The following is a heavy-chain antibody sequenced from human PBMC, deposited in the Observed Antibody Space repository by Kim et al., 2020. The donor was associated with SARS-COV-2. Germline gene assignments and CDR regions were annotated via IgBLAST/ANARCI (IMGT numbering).Heavy chain of an antibody. CDR2: VGPGGTT. V-gene: IGHV3-23*01. CDR3: ATGVPELLD. Sequence: GGSLRLSCAASGFTFSSYAMSWVRQAPGKGLEWVSAVGPGGTTYYADSVKGRFTISRDNSKNTLFLQMNSLRAEDTAVYYCATGVPELLDWGQGSLVTVSS. J-gene: IGHJ4*02. CDR1: GFTFSSYA. D-gene: IGHD3-10*01.